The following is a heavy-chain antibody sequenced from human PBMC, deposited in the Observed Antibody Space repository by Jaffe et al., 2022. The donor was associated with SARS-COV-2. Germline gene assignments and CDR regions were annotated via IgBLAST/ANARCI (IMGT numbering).Heavy chain of an antibody. CDR1: GFTVSSNF. J-gene: IGHJ4*02. D-gene: IGHD6-13*01. CDR2: LDVDGTT. CDR3: ARDFSWRQFDI. V-gene: IGHV3-53*01. Sequence: EVQLVESGGGSIQAGGSLRLSCAASGFTVSSNFMSWVRQAPGEGLECVSVLDVDGTTHYADSVKGRFTISRDNSQNTIYLQMNSLRVEDTAVYYCARDFSWRQFDIWGQGTLVTVSS.